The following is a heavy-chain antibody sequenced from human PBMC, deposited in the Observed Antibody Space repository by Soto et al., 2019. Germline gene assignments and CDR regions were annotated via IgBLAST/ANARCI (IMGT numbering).Heavy chain of an antibody. CDR1: GDTFSSFA. CDR2: IIPIFGTT. D-gene: IGHD3-22*01. J-gene: IGHJ4*02. CDR3: ARDYRYDYVGSGYDRPYYFDF. Sequence: QVQLVQSGAEVKKPGSSVRVSCKSSGDTFSSFAINWVRQAPGQGLAWMGGIIPIFGTTTYAQDFRDRVSNTADKSTRKTYLELSSLSYEDTAMYYCARDYRYDYVGSGYDRPYYFDFWGQGTRVTVSS. V-gene: IGHV1-69*06.